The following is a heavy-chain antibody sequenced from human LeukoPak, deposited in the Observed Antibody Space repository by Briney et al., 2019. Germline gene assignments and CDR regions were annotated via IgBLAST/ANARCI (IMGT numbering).Heavy chain of an antibody. D-gene: IGHD1-14*01. CDR1: GFTFSSYA. CDR2: ISYDGSNK. V-gene: IGHV3-30-3*01. CDR3: AIDFNRYYFDY. J-gene: IGHJ4*02. Sequence: GGSLRLSCAASGFTFSSYAMHWVRQAPGKGLEWVAVISYDGSNKYYADSVKGRFTISRDNSKNTLYLQMNSLRAEDTAVYYCAIDFNRYYFDYWGQGTLVTVSS.